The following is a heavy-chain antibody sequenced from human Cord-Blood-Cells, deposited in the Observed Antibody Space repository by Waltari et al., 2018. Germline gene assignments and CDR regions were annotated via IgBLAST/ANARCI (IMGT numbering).Heavy chain of an antibody. CDR1: GYSISSGYY. CDR3: ALTTPGIAAAGIGYFDL. Sequence: QVQLQESGPGLVKPSETLSLTCTVSGYSISSGYYWGWIRQPPGKGLEWIGSIYHSGRTYYNPSLKSRVTISVDTSKNQVSLKLSSVTAADTAVYYCALTTPGIAAAGIGYFDLWGRGTLVTVSS. J-gene: IGHJ2*01. D-gene: IGHD6-13*01. V-gene: IGHV4-38-2*02. CDR2: IYHSGRT.